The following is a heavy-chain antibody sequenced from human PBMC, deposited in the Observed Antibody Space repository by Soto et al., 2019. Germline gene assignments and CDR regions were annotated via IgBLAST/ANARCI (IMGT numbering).Heavy chain of an antibody. CDR2: INHSGST. Sequence: SETLSLTCAVYGGSFSGYYWSWIRQPPGNGLEWIGEINHSGSTNYNPSLKSRVTISVDTSKNQFSLKLSSVTAADTAVYYCGIVVVTEGIQPIDYWGQGTLVTVSS. V-gene: IGHV4-34*01. CDR1: GGSFSGYY. J-gene: IGHJ4*02. D-gene: IGHD2-21*02. CDR3: GIVVVTEGIQPIDY.